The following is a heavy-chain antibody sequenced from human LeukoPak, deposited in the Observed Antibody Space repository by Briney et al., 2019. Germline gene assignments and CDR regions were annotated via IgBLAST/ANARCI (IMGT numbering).Heavy chain of an antibody. CDR2: ITWDSETT. CDR3: ARAYTSSRHYYYYYMDV. V-gene: IGHV3-20*04. D-gene: IGHD6-13*01. Sequence: PGGSLRLSCAASGFTFDDYGMSWVRQAPGKGLEWVSGITWDSETTGYADSVKGRFTISRDNAKNSLYLQMNSLRAEDTALYYCARAYTSSRHYYYYYMDVGGKGTTVTVSS. CDR1: GFTFDDYG. J-gene: IGHJ6*03.